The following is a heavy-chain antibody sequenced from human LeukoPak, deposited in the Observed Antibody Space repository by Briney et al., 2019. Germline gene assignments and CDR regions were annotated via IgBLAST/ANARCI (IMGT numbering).Heavy chain of an antibody. J-gene: IGHJ4*02. CDR2: ISGSGGST. Sequence: GGSLRLSCAASGFTFSSYAMSWVRQAPGKGLEWVSAISGSGGSTYYADSVKGRFTISRDNSKNTLYLQMNSLRAEDTAVYYCAKEHCSGGSCSRAPSDYWGQGTLVTVSS. CDR1: GFTFSSYA. D-gene: IGHD2-15*01. CDR3: AKEHCSGGSCSRAPSDY. V-gene: IGHV3-23*01.